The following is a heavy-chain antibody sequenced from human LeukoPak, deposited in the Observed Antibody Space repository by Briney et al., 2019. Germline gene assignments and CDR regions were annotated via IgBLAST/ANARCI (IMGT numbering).Heavy chain of an antibody. D-gene: IGHD3-3*01. J-gene: IGHJ6*03. Sequence: GGSLRLSCTASGFTFSNYWMHWVRQAPGKGLVWVSRINTDGSSTSYADSVKGRFTISRDNAKNTLYLQMNSLRAEDTAVYYCASDDFLSGYSFMDVWGKGTTVTVSS. V-gene: IGHV3-74*01. CDR1: GFTFSNYW. CDR2: INTDGSST. CDR3: ASDDFLSGYSFMDV.